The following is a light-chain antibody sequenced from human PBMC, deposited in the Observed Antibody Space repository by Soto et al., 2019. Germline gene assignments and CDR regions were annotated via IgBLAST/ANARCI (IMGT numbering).Light chain of an antibody. J-gene: IGKJ3*01. V-gene: IGKV3-20*01. CDR2: GAS. CDR1: QSVSSSY. CDR3: QQYGSSLLFT. Sequence: EIVLTQSPGTLSLSPGERATLSCRASQSVSSSYLAWHQQKPGQAPRLLIYGASSRATGIPDRFSGSGSGTDFTLTISRLEPEDFAVYYCQQYGSSLLFTFVPGTKVDIK.